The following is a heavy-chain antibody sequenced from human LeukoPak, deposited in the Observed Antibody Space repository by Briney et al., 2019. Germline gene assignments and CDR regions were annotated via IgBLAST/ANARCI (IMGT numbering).Heavy chain of an antibody. CDR3: ARHRAYYDSSGSDY. D-gene: IGHD3-22*01. V-gene: IGHV5-10-1*01. J-gene: IGHJ4*02. CDR1: GYSFTSYW. CDR2: IDPSDSYT. Sequence: GESLRISCKGSGYSFTSYWISWVRQMPGKGLEWMGRIDPSDSYTNYSPSFQGHVTFSVDKSINTASLQWGSLKASDTAMYYCARHRAYYDSSGSDYWGQGTLVTVSS.